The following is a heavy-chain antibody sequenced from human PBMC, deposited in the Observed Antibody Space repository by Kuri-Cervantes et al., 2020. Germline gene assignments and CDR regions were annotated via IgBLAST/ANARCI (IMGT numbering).Heavy chain of an antibody. CDR2: IIPIFGTA. J-gene: IGHJ5*02. D-gene: IGHD2-15*01. Sequence: SVKVSCKVSGGTFSSYAISWVRQAPGQGLEWMGGIIPIFGTANYAQKFQGRVSMTTDTSTNTAYMELRSLRSDDTAVYYCARGLSCSGGNCYSTWFDPWGQGTLVTVSS. CDR1: GGTFSSYA. CDR3: ARGLSCSGGNCYSTWFDP. V-gene: IGHV1-69*05.